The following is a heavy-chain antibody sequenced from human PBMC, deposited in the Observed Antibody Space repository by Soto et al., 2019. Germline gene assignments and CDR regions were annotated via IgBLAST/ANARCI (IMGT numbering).Heavy chain of an antibody. CDR3: AKVLPATGIEGGGDAFDI. J-gene: IGHJ3*02. V-gene: IGHV3-30*18. CDR2: ISYDGTNK. D-gene: IGHD1-26*01. Sequence: QPGGSLRLSCAASGFTFRSFGMHWIRQAPGKGLEWVALISYDGTNKYYADSVRGRFTISRDNSKNTLYLEMNTLRVEDTAVCYCAKVLPATGIEGGGDAFDIWGQGTMVTVSS. CDR1: GFTFRSFG.